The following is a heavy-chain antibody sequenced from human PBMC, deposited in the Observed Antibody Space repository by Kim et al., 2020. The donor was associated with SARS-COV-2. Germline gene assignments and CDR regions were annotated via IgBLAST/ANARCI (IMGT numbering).Heavy chain of an antibody. Sequence: SETLSLTCAVSGGSISSSNWWSWVRQPPGTGLEWIGEIYHSGSTNYNPSLKSRVTISVDKSKNQFSLKLSSVTAADTAVYYCAGYYGSGSYGFDYWGQGTLVTVSS. V-gene: IGHV4-4*02. CDR2: IYHSGST. D-gene: IGHD3-10*01. CDR3: AGYYGSGSYGFDY. J-gene: IGHJ4*02. CDR1: GGSISSSNW.